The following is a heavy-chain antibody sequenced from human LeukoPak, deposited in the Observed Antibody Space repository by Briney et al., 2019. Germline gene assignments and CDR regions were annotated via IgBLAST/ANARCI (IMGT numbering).Heavy chain of an antibody. CDR3: ARSDTALVLDY. D-gene: IGHD5-18*01. J-gene: IGHJ4*02. CDR2: MPYSGST. CDR1: GGSISSSSYY. Sequence: TSETLSLTCTVSGGSISSSSYYWGWIRQPPGKGLEWIGSMPYSGSTYYNPSLKSRVTISVDTSKNQFSLKPSSVTAADTAVYYCARSDTALVLDYWGQGTLVTVSS. V-gene: IGHV4-39*01.